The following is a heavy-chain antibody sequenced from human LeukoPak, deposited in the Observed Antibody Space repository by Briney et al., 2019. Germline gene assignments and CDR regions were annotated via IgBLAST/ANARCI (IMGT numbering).Heavy chain of an antibody. CDR1: GGTFSSYA. V-gene: IGHV1-69*13. D-gene: IGHD3-9*01. Sequence: GASVKVSCKASGGTFSSYAISWVRQAPGQGLEWMGGIIPIFGTANYAQKFQGRVTITADESTSTAYMELSSLRSEDTAVYYCASLRYFDWPTWGDFDYWGQGTLVTVSS. CDR3: ASLRYFDWPTWGDFDY. J-gene: IGHJ4*02. CDR2: IIPIFGTA.